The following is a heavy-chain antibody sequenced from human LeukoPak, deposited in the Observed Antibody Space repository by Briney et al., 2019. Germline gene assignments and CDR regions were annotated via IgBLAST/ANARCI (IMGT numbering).Heavy chain of an antibody. CDR3: AREATNFGDHTMMI. V-gene: IGHV3-20*04. CDR1: GFTFDDYG. D-gene: IGHD4-17*01. J-gene: IGHJ4*02. Sequence: GSLRLFCAASGFTFDDYGMSWVRQAPGKALEWVSGINWNGGSTGYADSVKGRFTISRDNAKNSLYLQMNSLRAEDTAVYYCAREATNFGDHTMMIWGQGTLVNVSS. CDR2: INWNGGST.